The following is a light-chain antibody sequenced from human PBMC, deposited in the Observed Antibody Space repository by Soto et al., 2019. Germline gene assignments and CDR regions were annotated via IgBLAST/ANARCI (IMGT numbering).Light chain of an antibody. V-gene: IGKV3-20*01. CDR1: QSVNSR. Sequence: EIVLTQSPCTLALSPGDRATLSCLASQSVNSRLAWYQHKPGQAPRLLISGASNRDSGIPARFSAWGSGTDFTLTISRVDPADFAFYYCQQYFTSPITFGQGTRLEIK. J-gene: IGKJ5*01. CDR2: GAS. CDR3: QQYFTSPIT.